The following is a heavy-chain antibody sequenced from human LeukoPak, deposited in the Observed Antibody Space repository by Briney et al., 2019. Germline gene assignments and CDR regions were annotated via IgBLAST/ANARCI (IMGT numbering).Heavy chain of an antibody. CDR2: IYHSGST. CDR3: ALSQGAAAFPYYFDY. D-gene: IGHD6-13*01. Sequence: SETLSLTCAVSGGSISSGGYSWSWIRQPPGKGLEWIGYIYHSGSTYYNPSLKSRVTISVDRSKNQFSLKLSSVTAADTAVYYCALSQGAAAFPYYFDYWGQGTLVTVSS. J-gene: IGHJ4*02. V-gene: IGHV4-30-2*01. CDR1: GGSISSGGYS.